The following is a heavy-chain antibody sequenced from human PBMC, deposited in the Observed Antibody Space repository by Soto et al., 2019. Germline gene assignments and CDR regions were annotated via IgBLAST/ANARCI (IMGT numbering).Heavy chain of an antibody. D-gene: IGHD3-16*02. CDR3: ARAGGGVIPGYFDY. CDR1: GFTFSSYA. V-gene: IGHV3-30*04. CDR2: ISYDGSNK. J-gene: IGHJ4*02. Sequence: GGSLRLSCAASGFTFSSYAMHWVRQAPGKGLEWVAVISYDGSNKYYADSVKGRFTISRDNSKNTLYLQMNSLRAEDTAVYYCARAGGGVIPGYFDYWGQGTLVIVSS.